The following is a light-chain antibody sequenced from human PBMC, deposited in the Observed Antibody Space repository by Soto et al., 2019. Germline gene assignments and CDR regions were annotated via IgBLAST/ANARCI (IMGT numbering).Light chain of an antibody. Sequence: QSVLTQPASVSGSPGQSITISCTGTSSDVGAYNLVSWYQQHPGRAPKLLIYDVYDRLSGVSNRFSGSKSGNTASLTISGLQAEDEADYYCSSYTTSSSYFFGTGTKVTVL. V-gene: IGLV2-14*01. CDR1: SSDVGAYNL. J-gene: IGLJ1*01. CDR2: DVY. CDR3: SSYTTSSSYF.